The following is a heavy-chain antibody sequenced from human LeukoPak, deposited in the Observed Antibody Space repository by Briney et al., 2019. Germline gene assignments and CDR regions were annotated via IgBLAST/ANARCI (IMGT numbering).Heavy chain of an antibody. CDR1: QFTYNNNA. J-gene: IGHJ4*02. CDR3: TRFRGSGSSTLYSFDY. V-gene: IGHV3-23*01. Sequence: GGSLRLSCAASQFTYNNNAMSWVRQAPGKGLEWVSGLSGDSSSIYYAASVKGRFTISRDNSKNMLYLQMNSLRAEDTAVYYCTRFRGSGSSTLYSFDYWGQGSLVTVAP. CDR2: LSGDSSSI. D-gene: IGHD3-10*01.